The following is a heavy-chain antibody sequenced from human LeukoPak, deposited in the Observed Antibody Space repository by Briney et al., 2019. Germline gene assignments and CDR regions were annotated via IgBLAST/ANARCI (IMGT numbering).Heavy chain of an antibody. CDR3: ARAKRSPYDSSGYFGY. V-gene: IGHV4-61*10. D-gene: IGHD3-22*01. Sequence: PSETLSLTCTVSGGSISSGSYYWSWIRQPAGKGLEWIGYIYYSGNTNYNPSLKSRVTILVDTSKNQVSLKLSSVTAADTAVYYCARAKRSPYDSSGYFGYWGQGTLVTVSS. CDR2: IYYSGNT. CDR1: GGSISSGSYY. J-gene: IGHJ4*02.